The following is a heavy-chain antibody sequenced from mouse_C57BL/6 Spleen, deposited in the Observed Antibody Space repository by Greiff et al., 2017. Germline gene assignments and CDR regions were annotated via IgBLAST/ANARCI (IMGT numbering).Heavy chain of an antibody. J-gene: IGHJ3*01. CDR2: INPNNGGT. Sequence: VHVKQSGPELVKPGASVKMSCKASGYTFTDYNMHWVKQSHGKSLEWIGYINPNNGGTSYNQKFKGKATLTVNKSSSTAYMELRSLTSEDSAVYYCASGYGSSSGFAYWGQGTLVTVSA. D-gene: IGHD1-1*01. V-gene: IGHV1-22*01. CDR3: ASGYGSSSGFAY. CDR1: GYTFTDYN.